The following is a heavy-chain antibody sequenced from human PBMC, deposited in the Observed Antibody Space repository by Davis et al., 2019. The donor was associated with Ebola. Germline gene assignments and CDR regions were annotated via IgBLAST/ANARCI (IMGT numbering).Heavy chain of an antibody. CDR1: GVTFSNYA. CDR3: AKSTMIVGDWDFDY. J-gene: IGHJ4*02. CDR2: ISGSGGST. Sequence: GGSLRLSCAASGVTFSNYAMSWVRQAPGKGLEWVSTISGSGGSTYYADSVRGRFTISRDNSKNTLDLQRNRLRADVTALYYCAKSTMIVGDWDFDYWGQGTLVTVTS. D-gene: IGHD3-22*01. V-gene: IGHV3-23*01.